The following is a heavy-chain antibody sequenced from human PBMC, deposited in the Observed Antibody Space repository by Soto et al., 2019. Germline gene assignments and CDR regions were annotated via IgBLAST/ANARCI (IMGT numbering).Heavy chain of an antibody. CDR1: GGSISSSSYY. V-gene: IGHV4-39*01. Sequence: QLQLQESGPGLVKPSETLSLTCTVSGGSISSSSYYWGWIRQPPGKGLDWIGSIYYSGSTYYNPSLSSRVTISVDTSKNQFSLKLSSVTAADTAVYYCARQWQQLPRWFDPWGQGTLVTVSS. CDR2: IYYSGST. D-gene: IGHD6-13*01. J-gene: IGHJ5*02. CDR3: ARQWQQLPRWFDP.